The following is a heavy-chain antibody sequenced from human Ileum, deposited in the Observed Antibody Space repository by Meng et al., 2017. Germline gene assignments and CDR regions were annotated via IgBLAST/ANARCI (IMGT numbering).Heavy chain of an antibody. Sequence: EGHLVESGGGLVQPGGSLSLSGAASGFTFSNYAMSWVRQAPGKGLVWVARINTDGSDTRYADSVKGRFTISRDNAQNMVYLQMNSLRAEDTAVYYCARDKPHNWFDPWGQGTLVTVSS. CDR3: ARDKPHNWFDP. CDR1: GFTFSNYA. J-gene: IGHJ5*02. V-gene: IGHV3-74*01. CDR2: INTDGSDT.